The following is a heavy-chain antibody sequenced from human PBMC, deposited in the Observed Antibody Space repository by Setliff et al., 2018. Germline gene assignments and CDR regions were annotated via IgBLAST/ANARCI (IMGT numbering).Heavy chain of an antibody. V-gene: IGHV1-3*01. D-gene: IGHD3-3*01. CDR2: INAGNGNT. CDR1: GYTFTSYA. J-gene: IGHJ6*03. CDR3: AREFTRYYNFWSAHRYYMDV. Sequence: ASVKVSCKASGYTFTSYAMHWVRQAPGQRLEWMGWINAGNGNTKYSQKFQGRVTITRDISASTAYMELSSLRSEDTAVYYCAREFTRYYNFWSAHRYYMDVWGKGTTVTVSS.